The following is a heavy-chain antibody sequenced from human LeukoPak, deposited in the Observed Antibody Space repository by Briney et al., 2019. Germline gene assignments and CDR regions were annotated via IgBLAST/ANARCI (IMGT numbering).Heavy chain of an antibody. CDR1: GYTFTSYD. Sequence: ASVKVSCKASGYTFTSYDINWVRQATGQGLEWMGWMNPNSGNTGYAQKFQGRVTMTRNTSISTAYMELSSLRSEDTAVYYCARGRAAAGRKNWFDLWGQGTLVTVSS. D-gene: IGHD6-13*01. V-gene: IGHV1-8*01. J-gene: IGHJ5*02. CDR3: ARGRAAAGRKNWFDL. CDR2: MNPNSGNT.